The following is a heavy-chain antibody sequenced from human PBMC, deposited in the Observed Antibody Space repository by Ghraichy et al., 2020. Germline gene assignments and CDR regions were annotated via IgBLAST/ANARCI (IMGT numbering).Heavy chain of an antibody. D-gene: IGHD3-9*01. V-gene: IGHV4-30-2*01. Sequence: TLSLTCAVFGGSISSGGYSWSWIRQPPGKGLEWIGYIYHSGSTYYNPSLKSRVTISVDRSKNQFSLKLSSVTAADTAVYYCARGPHYYDILTGYYNGCFDYWGQGTLVTVSS. CDR2: IYHSGST. J-gene: IGHJ4*02. CDR1: GGSISSGGYS. CDR3: ARGPHYYDILTGYYNGCFDY.